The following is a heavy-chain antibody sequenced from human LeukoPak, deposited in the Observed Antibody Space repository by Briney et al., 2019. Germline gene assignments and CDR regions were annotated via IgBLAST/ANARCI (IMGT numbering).Heavy chain of an antibody. CDR1: GGSISSYY. CDR3: AREPGFDSSGYLNWFDP. V-gene: IGHV4-59*01. J-gene: IGHJ5*02. CDR2: ISYSGST. Sequence: PSEALSLTCTVSGGSISSYYWSWIRQPPGKGLEWIACISYSGSTKYNPSLKSRVTISVDTSKNQLSLKLSSVTAADTAVYYCAREPGFDSSGYLNWFDPWGQGTLVTVSS. D-gene: IGHD3-22*01.